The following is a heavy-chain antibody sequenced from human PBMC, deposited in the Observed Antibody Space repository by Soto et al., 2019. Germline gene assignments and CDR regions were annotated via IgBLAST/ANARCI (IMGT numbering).Heavy chain of an antibody. CDR3: ARRLDFTGPGSAGLDY. V-gene: IGHV5-51*01. Sequence: PGESLKIFCKGSGYSFTRYWLDWVRQMPGKSLEWMGTSNPGDSDTRYSPSSQGQGSISANKSINTAYLQWSSLKTSDTAMYYCARRLDFTGPGSAGLDYWGQGTLVTVSS. J-gene: IGHJ4*02. CDR1: GYSFTRYW. CDR2: SNPGDSDT. D-gene: IGHD2-8*02.